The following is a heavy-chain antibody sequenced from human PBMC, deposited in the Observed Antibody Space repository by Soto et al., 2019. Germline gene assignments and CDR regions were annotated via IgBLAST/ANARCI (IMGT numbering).Heavy chain of an antibody. Sequence: QVQLQESGPGLVKPSQTLSLTCTVSGGSISSGGYYWSSIRQHPGKGLEWIGYIYYSGSTYYNPSLKSRVTISVDTSKNQFSLKLSSVTAADTAVYYCARDTTPYYYYYGMDVWGQGTTVTVSS. CDR2: IYYSGST. CDR3: ARDTTPYYYYYGMDV. D-gene: IGHD1-1*01. J-gene: IGHJ6*02. V-gene: IGHV4-31*03. CDR1: GGSISSGGYY.